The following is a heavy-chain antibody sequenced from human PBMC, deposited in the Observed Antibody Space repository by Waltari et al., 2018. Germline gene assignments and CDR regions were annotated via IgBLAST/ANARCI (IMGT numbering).Heavy chain of an antibody. CDR2: IIGSGGST. V-gene: IGHV3-23*01. Sequence: EVRLLESGGGLVQPGGSRRLSCAASGFTFNSYAMTWVRQAPGKGLGGVSGIIGSGGSTFYADPWKGRFTISRDKFKNTLYLDMSNLNADDTAVYYCAKALVSSEYSFGGGSDYWGQGTLVTVSS. D-gene: IGHD5-12*01. CDR3: AKALVSSEYSFGGGSDY. J-gene: IGHJ4*02. CDR1: GFTFNSYA.